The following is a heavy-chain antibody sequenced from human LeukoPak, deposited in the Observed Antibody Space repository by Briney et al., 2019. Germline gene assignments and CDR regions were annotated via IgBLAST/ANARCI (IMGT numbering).Heavy chain of an antibody. CDR1: GYTFTGYY. V-gene: IGHV1-2*02. D-gene: IGHD3-10*01. CDR2: INPNSGGT. J-gene: IGHJ6*03. Sequence: ASVKVSCKASGYTFTGYYMHWVRQASGQGLEWMGWINPNSGGTNYAQKFQGRVTMTRDTSISTAYMELSRLRSDDTAVYYCARGYGSWYYYYYMDVWGKGTTVTIS. CDR3: ARGYGSWYYYYYMDV.